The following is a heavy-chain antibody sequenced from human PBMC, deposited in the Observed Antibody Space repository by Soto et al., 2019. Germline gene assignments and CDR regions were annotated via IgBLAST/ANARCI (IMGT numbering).Heavy chain of an antibody. CDR1: GFTFNIYG. CDR2: ISYDGSNQ. CDR3: AKDQASGQGSFDS. J-gene: IGHJ5*01. Sequence: GSLRLSCAASGFTFNIYGMHWVRQAPDKGLEWVALISYDGSNQYYADSVKGRFTISRDNSKSTLFLQMNSLRADDTAVYYCAKDQASGQGSFDSWGQGTLVTVSS. V-gene: IGHV3-30*18.